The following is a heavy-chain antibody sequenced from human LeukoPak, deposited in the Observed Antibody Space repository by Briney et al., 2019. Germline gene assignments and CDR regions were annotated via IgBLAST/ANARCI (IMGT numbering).Heavy chain of an antibody. CDR1: GLTFRSYW. CDR3: ARERDGRFFDY. V-gene: IGHV3-7*01. D-gene: IGHD5-24*01. CDR2: INQDGSEK. J-gene: IGHJ4*02. Sequence: GGSLRLSCAVSGLTFRSYWMRWVRQAPGKGLEWVANINQDGSEKYFVDSVKGRFTISRDNAKNSLHLQMNTLRAEDTAVYYCARERDGRFFDYWGQGTLVTVSS.